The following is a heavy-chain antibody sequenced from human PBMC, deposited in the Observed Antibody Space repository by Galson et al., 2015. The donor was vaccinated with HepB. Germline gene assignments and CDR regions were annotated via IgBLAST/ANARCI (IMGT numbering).Heavy chain of an antibody. CDR2: ITYTNSKT. J-gene: IGHJ5*02. CDR1: GFIFSDFN. Sequence: SLRLSCAASGFIFSDFNMHWVRQVPGKGLEWVSLITYTNSKTFYSGSVKGRFTVSRDSSKNTLFLEMSSLRPEDTAMYYCAKELFDRSGSFYVPESWGQGTLVTVSS. D-gene: IGHD3-22*01. V-gene: IGHV3-30*18. CDR3: AKELFDRSGSFYVPES.